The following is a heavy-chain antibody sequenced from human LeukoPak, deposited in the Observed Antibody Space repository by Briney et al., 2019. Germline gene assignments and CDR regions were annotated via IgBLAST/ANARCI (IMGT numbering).Heavy chain of an antibody. Sequence: ASVKVSCKASGYTFTSYYMHWVRQAPGQGLEWMGIINPSGGSTSYAQKFQGRVTMTRDASTSTVYMELSSLRSEDTAVYYCAREYSEYQLLKFAFDIWGQGTMVTVSS. CDR1: GYTFTSYY. CDR3: AREYSEYQLLKFAFDI. D-gene: IGHD2-2*01. V-gene: IGHV1-46*01. CDR2: INPSGGST. J-gene: IGHJ3*02.